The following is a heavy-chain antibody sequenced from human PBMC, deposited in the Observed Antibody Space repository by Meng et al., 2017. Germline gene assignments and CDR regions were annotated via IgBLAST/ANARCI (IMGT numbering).Heavy chain of an antibody. D-gene: IGHD3-10*01. J-gene: IGHJ4*02. V-gene: IGHV3-30*01. CDR3: ASMGY. CDR1: GFTFSSYA. CDR2: ISYDGSNK. Sequence: QVRGVETGGGVVQPGRALRLSCAASGFTFSSYAIHWVRQAPGKGLEWLAVISYDGSNKYYADSVKGRFTISRDNSKNTLYLQMNSLRAEDTAVYYCASMGYWGQGTLVTVSS.